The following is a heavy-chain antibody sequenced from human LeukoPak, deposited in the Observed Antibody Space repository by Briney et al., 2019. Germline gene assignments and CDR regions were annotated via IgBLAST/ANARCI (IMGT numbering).Heavy chain of an antibody. V-gene: IGHV1-18*01. CDR1: GYTFTSYG. D-gene: IGHD6-19*01. J-gene: IGHJ4*02. CDR2: ISAYNGNT. CDR3: ARDGWGVYSSGWHFDY. Sequence: ASVNVSCKASGYTFTSYGISWVRQAPGQGLEWMGWISAYNGNTNYAQKLQGRVTMTTDTSTSTAYMELRSLRSDDTAVYYCARDGWGVYSSGWHFDYWGQGTLVTVSS.